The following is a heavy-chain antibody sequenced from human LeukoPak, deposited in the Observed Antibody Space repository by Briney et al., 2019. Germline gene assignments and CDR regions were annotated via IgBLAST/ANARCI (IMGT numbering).Heavy chain of an antibody. CDR2: INTNTGNP. Sequence: ASVKVSCKASGYTFTSYAMNWVRQAPGQGLEWMGWINTNTGNPTYAQGFTGRFVLSLDTSVSTAYLQISSLKAEDTAVYYCARVATRYSSSRCLDYWGQGTLVTVSS. J-gene: IGHJ4*02. D-gene: IGHD6-13*01. CDR3: ARVATRYSSSRCLDY. V-gene: IGHV7-4-1*02. CDR1: GYTFTSYA.